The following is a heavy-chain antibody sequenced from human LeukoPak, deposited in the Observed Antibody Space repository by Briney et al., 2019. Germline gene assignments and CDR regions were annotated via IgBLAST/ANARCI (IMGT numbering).Heavy chain of an antibody. J-gene: IGHJ4*02. D-gene: IGHD4-17*01. Sequence: GGSLRLSCAASGFTFSTYGMHWVRQAPGKGLEWVSLIRYDGGNKYYADSAKGRFTISRDNSKNTLYLQMNSLRAEDTAVYYCVKDPYGDYLRYFDYWGQGTLVTVSS. CDR1: GFTFSTYG. V-gene: IGHV3-30*02. CDR3: VKDPYGDYLRYFDY. CDR2: IRYDGGNK.